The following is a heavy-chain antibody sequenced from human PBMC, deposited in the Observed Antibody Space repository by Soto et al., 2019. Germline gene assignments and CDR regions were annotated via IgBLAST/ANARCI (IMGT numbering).Heavy chain of an antibody. D-gene: IGHD4-17*01. J-gene: IGHJ5*02. V-gene: IGHV4-31*03. CDR3: ARNMDDYAGNWFDP. CDR1: GGSIGSGGYY. Sequence: PSETLSLTYTVSGGSIGSGGYYWSWIRQHPGKGLEWIGYIYYSGSTYYNPSLKSRVTISVDTSKNQFSLKLSSVTAADTAVYYCARNMDDYAGNWFDPWGQGTLVTVS. CDR2: IYYSGST.